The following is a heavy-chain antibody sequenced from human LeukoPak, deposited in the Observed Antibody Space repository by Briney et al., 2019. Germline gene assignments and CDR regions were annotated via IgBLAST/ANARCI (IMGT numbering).Heavy chain of an antibody. J-gene: IGHJ6*03. D-gene: IGHD5-12*01. Sequence: GGSLRLSCAASGFTFDDYGTSWVRQAPGKGLEWVSGIDWNGFSTGYADSVKGRFTISRDNSKNTLYLQMNSLRAEDTAVYYCAKDGLRSAYYYYYMDVWGKGTTVTVSS. CDR2: IDWNGFST. CDR3: AKDGLRSAYYYYYMDV. CDR1: GFTFDDYG. V-gene: IGHV3-20*04.